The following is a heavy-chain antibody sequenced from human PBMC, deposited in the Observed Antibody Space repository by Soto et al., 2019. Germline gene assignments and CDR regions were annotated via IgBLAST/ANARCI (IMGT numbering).Heavy chain of an antibody. D-gene: IGHD3-3*01. J-gene: IGHJ5*02. V-gene: IGHV3-21*01. CDR1: GFTFSSYS. Sequence: PGGSLRLSCAASGFTFSSYSMNWVRQAPGKGLEWVSSISSSSSYIYYADSLKGRFTISRDNAKSSLYLQMNSLRAEDTAVYYCARDRRSNVTSWYYDFWSGYYLENWFDPWGQGTLVTVSS. CDR2: ISSSSSYI. CDR3: ARDRRSNVTSWYYDFWSGYYLENWFDP.